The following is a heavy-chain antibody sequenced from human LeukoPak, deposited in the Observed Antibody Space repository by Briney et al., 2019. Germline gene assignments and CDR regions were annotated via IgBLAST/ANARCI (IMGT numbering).Heavy chain of an antibody. Sequence: PSETLSLTCDVYGGSFSGYYWRWIRQPPGKGLEWIGEINHSGSTNYNPSLKSRVTISVDTSKNQFSLKLSSVTGADTAVYYCARDIMVRGGIKRSGMDVWGKGTTVTVAS. V-gene: IGHV4-34*01. CDR1: GGSFSGYY. CDR2: INHSGST. J-gene: IGHJ6*04. D-gene: IGHD3-10*01. CDR3: ARDIMVRGGIKRSGMDV.